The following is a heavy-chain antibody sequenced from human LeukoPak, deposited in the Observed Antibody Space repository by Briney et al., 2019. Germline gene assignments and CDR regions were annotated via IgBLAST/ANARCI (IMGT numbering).Heavy chain of an antibody. CDR3: ALWGKDGYNYRGFDY. D-gene: IGHD5-24*01. J-gene: IGHJ4*02. CDR2: IYYSGST. CDR1: GGSISSSSYY. Sequence: SETLSLTCTVSGGSISSSSYYWGWIRQPPGKGLEWIGSIYYSGSTYYNPSLKSRVTISVDTSKNQFSLKLSSVTAADTAVYYCALWGKDGYNYRGFDYWGQGTLVTVSS. V-gene: IGHV4-39*01.